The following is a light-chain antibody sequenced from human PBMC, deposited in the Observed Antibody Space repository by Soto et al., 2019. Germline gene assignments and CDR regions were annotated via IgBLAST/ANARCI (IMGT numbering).Light chain of an antibody. V-gene: IGLV1-51*01. CDR3: GTWDSSLSAEV. Sequence: QSVLTQPPSVSAAPGQRVSISCSGSSSNIPNNPVSWYQQLPGTVPRLVIHDNDKRPSKIPDRFSGSKSGTSATLGITGLQTGDEADYYCGTWDSSLSAEVFGGRTKLTVL. CDR1: SSNIPNNP. CDR2: DND. J-gene: IGLJ2*01.